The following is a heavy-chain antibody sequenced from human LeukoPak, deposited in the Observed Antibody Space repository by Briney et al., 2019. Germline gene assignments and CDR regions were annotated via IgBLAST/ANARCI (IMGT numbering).Heavy chain of an antibody. Sequence: SETLSLTCAVYGGSFSGYYWSWIRQPPGKGLEWIGEINHSGSTNYNPSLKSRVTISVDTSKNQFSLKLSSVTAADTAVYYCARGDYYDSSGFGYWGQGTLVTVSS. V-gene: IGHV4-34*01. D-gene: IGHD3-22*01. CDR1: GGSFSGYY. J-gene: IGHJ4*02. CDR3: ARGDYYDSSGFGY. CDR2: INHSGST.